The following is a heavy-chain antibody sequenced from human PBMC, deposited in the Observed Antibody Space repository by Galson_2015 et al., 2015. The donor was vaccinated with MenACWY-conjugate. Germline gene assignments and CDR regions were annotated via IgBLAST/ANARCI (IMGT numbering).Heavy chain of an antibody. V-gene: IGHV3-23*01. CDR1: GFTFSYYG. CDR3: AKGRTQDGMDV. CDR2: ITGGGGNT. Sequence: SLRLSCAASGFTFSYYGMSWVRQAPGKGLEWVTVITGGGGNTYDADSVKGRFAISTDNSENTLYLQMNRLRAEDTAVYYCAKGRTQDGMDVWGQGTTVTVSS. J-gene: IGHJ6*02. D-gene: IGHD1/OR15-1a*01.